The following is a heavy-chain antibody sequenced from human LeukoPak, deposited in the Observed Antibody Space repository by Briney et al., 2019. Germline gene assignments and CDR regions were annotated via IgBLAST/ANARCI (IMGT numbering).Heavy chain of an antibody. CDR1: GFTFSSYA. J-gene: IGHJ3*02. V-gene: IGHV3-30-3*01. D-gene: IGHD3-3*01. CDR3: ARDSLRSYYDFWSGHDAFDI. Sequence: PGGSLRLSCAASGFTFSSYAMRWVRQAPGKGLEWVAVISYDGSNKYYADSVKGRFTISRDNSKNTLYLQMNSLRAEDTAVYYCARDSLRSYYDFWSGHDAFDIWGQGTMVTVSS. CDR2: ISYDGSNK.